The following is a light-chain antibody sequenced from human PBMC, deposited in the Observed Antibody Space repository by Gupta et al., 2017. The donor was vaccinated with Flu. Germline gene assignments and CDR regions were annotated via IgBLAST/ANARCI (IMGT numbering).Light chain of an antibody. CDR2: DDS. V-gene: IGLV3-21*02. J-gene: IGLJ2*01. CDR1: NIGSKG. CDR3: QVWDSNSDHVV. Sequence: SYVLTQPPSVSVVPGQTARVTCGGNNIGSKGVHWYQQKPGQAPVLVVYDDSARPSGIPERFSGSNAGNTATLTISRVEAGDEADYYCQVWDSNSDHVVFGGGTKLTVL.